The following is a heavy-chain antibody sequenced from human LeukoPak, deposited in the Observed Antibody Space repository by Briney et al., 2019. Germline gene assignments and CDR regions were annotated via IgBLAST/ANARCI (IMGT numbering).Heavy chain of an antibody. Sequence: SVKVSCTASGGTFSSYAISWVRQAPGQGLEWMGGIIPIFGTANYAQKFQGRVTITADESTSTAYMELSSLRSEDTAVYYCATVDTAMVTHYYYYYGMDVWGQGTTVTVSS. CDR3: ATVDTAMVTHYYYYYGMDV. D-gene: IGHD5-18*01. J-gene: IGHJ6*02. V-gene: IGHV1-69*13. CDR1: GGTFSSYA. CDR2: IIPIFGTA.